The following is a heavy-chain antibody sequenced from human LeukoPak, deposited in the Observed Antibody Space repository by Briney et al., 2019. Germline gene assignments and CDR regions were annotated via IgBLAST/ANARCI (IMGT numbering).Heavy chain of an antibody. D-gene: IGHD2-2*01. V-gene: IGHV1-18*01. CDR1: GGGFGNYG. J-gene: IGHJ4*02. CDR2: ISAYNGNT. CDR3: ARGGGVVPADY. Sequence: ASVKVSCKASGGGFGNYGITWVRQAPGQGLEWMGWISAYNGNTNYAQKLQGRVTMTADTSTSTAYMELRSLRSDDTAVYYCARGGGVVPADYWGQGTLVTVSS.